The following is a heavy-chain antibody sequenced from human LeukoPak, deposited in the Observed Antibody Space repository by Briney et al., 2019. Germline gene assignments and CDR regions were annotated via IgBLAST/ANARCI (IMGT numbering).Heavy chain of an antibody. V-gene: IGHV3-13*01. CDR3: ARGQYCSTTRCYGNWFDP. Sequence: GGSLRLSCAASGFTFSRYDMHWVRQASGKGLEWVSGIGTTADTHYAGSVKERFTISREDAKNSLYLQMDSLRAGDTAVYYCARGQYCSTTRCYGNWFDPWGQGTLVTVSS. CDR1: GFTFSRYD. D-gene: IGHD2-2*01. CDR2: IGTTADT. J-gene: IGHJ5*02.